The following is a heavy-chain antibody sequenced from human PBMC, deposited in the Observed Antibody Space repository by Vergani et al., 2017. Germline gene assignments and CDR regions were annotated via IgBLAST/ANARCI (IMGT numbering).Heavy chain of an antibody. V-gene: IGHV3-23*01. CDR3: AKANPRNSGYVYLYYYHAMDV. Sequence: EVQLLESGGDLVQPGGSLRLSCAASGFTFNHYAMHWVRQAPGKGLEWVSGISVSGGSTYYAGSVKGRFTISRDSSKNTLYLQMNSLRAGDTAVYYCAKANPRNSGYVYLYYYHAMDVWGQGTTVTVSS. CDR2: ISVSGGST. D-gene: IGHD5-12*01. J-gene: IGHJ6*02. CDR1: GFTFNHYA.